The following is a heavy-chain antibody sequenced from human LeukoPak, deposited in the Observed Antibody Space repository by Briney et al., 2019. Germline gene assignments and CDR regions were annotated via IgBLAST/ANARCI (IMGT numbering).Heavy chain of an antibody. CDR3: AKDRTVGASYWYFDL. V-gene: IGHV3-23*01. CDR1: GFTFSSYS. J-gene: IGHJ2*01. CDR2: ISSSGSGDNT. Sequence: PGGSLRLSCAASGFTFSSYSMNWVRQAPGKGLGWVSGISSSGSGDNTYYADSVKGRFTISRDSSKNTLFLHMNTLRAEDTAIYYCAKDRTVGASYWYFDLWGRGTLVTVSS. D-gene: IGHD1-26*01.